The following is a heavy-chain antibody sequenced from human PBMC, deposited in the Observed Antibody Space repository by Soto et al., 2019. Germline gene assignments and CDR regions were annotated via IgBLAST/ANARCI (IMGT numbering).Heavy chain of an antibody. CDR3: ARGGGTRGWY. J-gene: IGHJ4*02. CDR1: SDSITNYY. D-gene: IGHD2-15*01. Sequence: QVQLQESGPGLVKPSETLSLTCTVSSDSITNYYWSWIRQSPGKGLEWIGYIHDSGRSNYNPSLKSRVKISVDTSKKQFSLKLNPRTPGDTAVYYCARGGGTRGWYWGQGTLVTVSS. CDR2: IHDSGRS. V-gene: IGHV4-59*01.